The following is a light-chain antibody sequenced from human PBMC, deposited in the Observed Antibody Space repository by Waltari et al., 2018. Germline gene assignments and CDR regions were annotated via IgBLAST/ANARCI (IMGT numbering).Light chain of an antibody. CDR1: SSDVGGYSY. J-gene: IGLJ1*01. V-gene: IGLV2-14*01. Sequence: QSALTQPASVSGSPGQSITISCTGTSSDVGGYSYVSWYQQHPGKPPKPMSYEVSKRPSGVSNRSSGSKSGKTASLTISGLQAEDDADYYCSSYTSSSTYVFGAGTKVTVL. CDR3: SSYTSSSTYV. CDR2: EVS.